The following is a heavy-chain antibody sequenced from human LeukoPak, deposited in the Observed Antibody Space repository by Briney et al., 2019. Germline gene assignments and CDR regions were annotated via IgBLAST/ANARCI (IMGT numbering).Heavy chain of an antibody. V-gene: IGHV3-30*04. Sequence: GGSLRLSCPPSGFTFSSYAMHWVGQAPAKGREGGAVISYDGSNKYYADSVKGRFTISRDNSKNTLYLQMNSLRAEDTAVYYCARDTYCSGGSCYSLAVDYWGQGTLVTVSS. CDR2: ISYDGSNK. CDR3: ARDTYCSGGSCYSLAVDY. D-gene: IGHD2-15*01. CDR1: GFTFSSYA. J-gene: IGHJ4*02.